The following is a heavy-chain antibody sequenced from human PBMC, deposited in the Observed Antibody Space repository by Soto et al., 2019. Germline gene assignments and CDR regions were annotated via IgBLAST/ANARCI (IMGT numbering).Heavy chain of an antibody. V-gene: IGHV4-4*07. D-gene: IGHD3-22*01. CDR2: IYTSGST. CDR3: ARVRGYYDSSGYYYGGNWFDP. CDR1: GGSISSYY. Sequence: PSETLSLTCTVSGGSISSYYWIWIRQPAGKGLEWIGRIYTSGSTNYNPSLKSRVTMSVDTSKNQFSLKLSSVTAADTAVYYCARVRGYYDSSGYYYGGNWFDPWGQGTLVTVSS. J-gene: IGHJ5*02.